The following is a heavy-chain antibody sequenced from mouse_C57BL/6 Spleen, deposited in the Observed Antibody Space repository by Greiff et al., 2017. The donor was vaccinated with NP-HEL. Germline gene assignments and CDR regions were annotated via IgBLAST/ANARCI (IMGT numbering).Heavy chain of an antibody. CDR3: AREDLLRFVYAIDY. V-gene: IGHV1-82*01. CDR2: IYPGDGDT. CDR1: GYAFSSSW. J-gene: IGHJ4*01. Sequence: VQLQQSGPELVKPGASVKISCKASGYAFSSSWMNWVKQRPGKGLEWIGRIYPGDGDTNYNGKFKGKATLTADKSSSTAYMQLSSLTSEDSAVYFCAREDLLRFVYAIDYGGQGTSVTVSS. D-gene: IGHD1-1*01.